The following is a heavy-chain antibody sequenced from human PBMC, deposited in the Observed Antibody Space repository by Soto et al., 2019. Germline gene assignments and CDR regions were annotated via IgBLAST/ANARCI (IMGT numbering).Heavy chain of an antibody. CDR1: GGSISTHY. D-gene: IGHD4-17*01. V-gene: IGHV4-59*11. CDR3: ARDYYGDYYFDS. CDR2: IDYKGNT. J-gene: IGHJ4*02. Sequence: SETLSLTCAVSGGSISTHYWNWVRQAPGKGLEWIGYIDYKGNTKYNPSLKSRVTTSVDTSNNQFSLNLNSVTAADTAVYHCARDYYGDYYFDSWGQGILVTVSS.